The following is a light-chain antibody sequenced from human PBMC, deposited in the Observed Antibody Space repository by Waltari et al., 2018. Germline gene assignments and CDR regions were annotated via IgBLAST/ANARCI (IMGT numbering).Light chain of an antibody. CDR2: DDT. J-gene: IGLJ2*01. CDR1: DIGGQR. CDR3: QLWDRSKSHVT. V-gene: IGLV3-21*03. Sequence: YLLTHPPSVSVAPGTTARTPCGGDDIGGQRLHRYQQKPGQAPVLVVYDDTNRPSGVPERFFGSKSVNTATLTIGRVEAGDEADYYCQLWDRSKSHVTFGGGTKLTVL.